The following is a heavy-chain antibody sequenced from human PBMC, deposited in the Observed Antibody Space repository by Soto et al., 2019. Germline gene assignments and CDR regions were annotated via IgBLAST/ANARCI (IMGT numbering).Heavy chain of an antibody. D-gene: IGHD4-17*01. J-gene: IGHJ6*02. CDR2: IGTAGDP. V-gene: IGHV3-13*05. CDR3: ARGAGGGVKPYPRYYGAQPPGYYYGMDV. CDR1: GFTFSSYD. Sequence: HPGGSLRLSCAASGFTFSSYDMHWVRQATGKGLEWVSAIGTAGDPYYPGSVKGRFTISRENAKNSLYLQMNSLRAGDTAVYYCARGAGGGVKPYPRYYGAQPPGYYYGMDVWGQGTTVTVSS.